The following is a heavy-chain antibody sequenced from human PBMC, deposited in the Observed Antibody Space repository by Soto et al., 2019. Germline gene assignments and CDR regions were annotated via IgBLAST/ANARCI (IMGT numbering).Heavy chain of an antibody. CDR3: ARDRGVAATYFDY. D-gene: IGHD2-15*01. Sequence: PSETLSLTCAVSGYSISSGYYWGWIRQPPGKGLEWIGSIYHSGSTYYNPSLKSRVTISVDTSKNQFSLKLSSVTAADTAVYYCARDRGVAATYFDYWGRGTLVTVSS. CDR2: IYHSGST. CDR1: GYSISSGYY. J-gene: IGHJ4*02. V-gene: IGHV4-38-2*02.